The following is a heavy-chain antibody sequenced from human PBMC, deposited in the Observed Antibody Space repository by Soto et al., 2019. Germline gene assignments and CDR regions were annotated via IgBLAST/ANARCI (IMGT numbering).Heavy chain of an antibody. V-gene: IGHV3-48*01. CDR3: AKDMYYYGSGSSFGY. CDR2: ISSSSSSI. CDR1: GFTFSSYS. J-gene: IGHJ4*02. Sequence: PGGSLRLSCAASGFTFSSYSMNWVRQAPGKGLEWVSSISSSSSSIYYADSVKGRFTISRDNSKNTLYLQMNSLRAEDTAVYYCAKDMYYYGSGSSFGYWGQGTLVTVSS. D-gene: IGHD3-10*01.